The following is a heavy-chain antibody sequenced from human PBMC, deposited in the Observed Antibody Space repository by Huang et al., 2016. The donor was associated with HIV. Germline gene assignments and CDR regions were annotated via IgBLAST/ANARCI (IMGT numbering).Heavy chain of an antibody. V-gene: IGHV4-39*01. Sequence: QMRFQESGPGLVKPSGTLSLTCNVSGGSINTGRYYWGWIRQPPGKGLEWVGRLYYTGKMDYDPSLKGRLTRSADTSKNQFSLNLSSVTAADTAIYYCARNHDFWRGRMFAISYFDVWGRGTLVTVAS. J-gene: IGHJ2*01. D-gene: IGHD3-3*01. CDR3: ARNHDFWRGRMFAISYFDV. CDR1: GGSINTGRYY. CDR2: LYYTGKM.